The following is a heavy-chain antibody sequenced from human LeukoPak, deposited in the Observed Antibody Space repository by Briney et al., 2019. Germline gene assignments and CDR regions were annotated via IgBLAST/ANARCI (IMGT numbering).Heavy chain of an antibody. V-gene: IGHV5-51*01. Sequence: GESLKISCKGSGCSFPTYWIGWVRQMPGKGLEWMGIIYPGDPDTRYSPSFQGQVTISADKSISTAYLQWSSLKASDTAMYYCARRKGCSSTSCPPDYWGQGTMVTVSS. CDR3: ARRKGCSSTSCPPDY. J-gene: IGHJ4*02. CDR1: GCSFPTYW. CDR2: IYPGDPDT. D-gene: IGHD2-2*01.